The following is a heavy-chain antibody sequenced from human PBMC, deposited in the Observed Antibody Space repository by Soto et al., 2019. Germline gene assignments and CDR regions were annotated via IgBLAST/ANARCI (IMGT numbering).Heavy chain of an antibody. Sequence: QVQLVQSGAEVKKPGASVKVSCKASGYTFTSYYMHWVRQAPGQGLEWMGIINPSGGSTSYAQKXQGRVTRTREXXTXTXXMGLSSLRSEDTAVYYCARIVAATNPLYYYYGMDVWGQGTTVTVSS. CDR1: GYTFTSYY. J-gene: IGHJ6*02. CDR2: INPSGGST. D-gene: IGHD2-15*01. CDR3: ARIVAATNPLYYYYGMDV. V-gene: IGHV1-46*01.